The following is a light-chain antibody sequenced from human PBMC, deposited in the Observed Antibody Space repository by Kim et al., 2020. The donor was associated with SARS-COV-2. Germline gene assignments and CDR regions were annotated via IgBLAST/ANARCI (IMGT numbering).Light chain of an antibody. CDR2: GAS. J-gene: IGKJ1*01. CDR1: QSVTSNY. V-gene: IGKV3-20*01. Sequence: EIVLTQSPGTLSLSPGERATLSCRASQSVTSNYLTWYQQKPGQAPRLLIYGASNRATGIPDRFSGGGSGTDFTLTISRLEPEDFAVYYCQYYTMSPTWTFGQGTKVDIK. CDR3: QYYTMSPTWT.